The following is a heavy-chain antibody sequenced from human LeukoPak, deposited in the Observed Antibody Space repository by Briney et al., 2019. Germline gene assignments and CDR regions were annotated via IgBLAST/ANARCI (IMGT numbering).Heavy chain of an antibody. Sequence: GASVKVSCKASGGTFSSYAISWVRQAPGQGLEWMGGIIPIFGTANYAQRFQGRATITADESTSTAYMELSSLRSEDTAVYYCARDIGQQLARDWFDPWGQGTLVTVSS. CDR3: ARDIGQQLARDWFDP. D-gene: IGHD6-13*01. CDR2: IIPIFGTA. V-gene: IGHV1-69*13. CDR1: GGTFSSYA. J-gene: IGHJ5*02.